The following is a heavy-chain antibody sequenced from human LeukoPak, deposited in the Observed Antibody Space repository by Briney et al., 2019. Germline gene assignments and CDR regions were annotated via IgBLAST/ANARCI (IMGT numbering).Heavy chain of an antibody. Sequence: PSETLSLTCTVSGYSISSGYYWGWIRQPPGKGLEWIGSIYHSGSTYYNPSLKSRVTISVDTSKNQFSLKLSSVTAADTAVYYCARDLRHIVGISDAFDIWGQGTMVTVSS. D-gene: IGHD2-21*01. CDR2: IYHSGST. V-gene: IGHV4-38-2*02. J-gene: IGHJ3*02. CDR1: GYSISSGYY. CDR3: ARDLRHIVGISDAFDI.